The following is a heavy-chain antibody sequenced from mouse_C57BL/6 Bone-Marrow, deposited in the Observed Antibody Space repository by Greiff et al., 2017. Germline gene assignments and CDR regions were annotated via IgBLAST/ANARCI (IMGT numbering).Heavy chain of an antibody. CDR3: ARSGFSSSAY. CDR1: GYTFTSYW. CDR2: IHPNSGST. Sequence: QVHVKQPGAELVKPGASVKLSCKASGYTFTSYWMHWVKQRPGQGLEWIGMIHPNSGSTNYNEKFKSKATLTVDKSSSTAYMQLSSLTSEDSAVYYCARSGFSSSAYWGQGTLVTVSA. J-gene: IGHJ3*01. D-gene: IGHD3-2*02. V-gene: IGHV1-64*01.